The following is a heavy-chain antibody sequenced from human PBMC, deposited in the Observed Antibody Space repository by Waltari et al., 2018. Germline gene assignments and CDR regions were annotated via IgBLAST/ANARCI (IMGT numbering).Heavy chain of an antibody. D-gene: IGHD6-19*01. Sequence: QLQESGPGLVKPSETLSLSCTVSGGSLSSTSYYLGWIRQSPGKGLEWIGSIDYSGNTYYNPSLKSRVTISVDRSKNQFSLKLSSVTAAETAVYYCARGTTMAATANWGQGTLVTVSS. J-gene: IGHJ4*02. CDR1: GGSLSSTSYY. V-gene: IGHV4-39*01. CDR2: IDYSGNT. CDR3: ARGTTMAATAN.